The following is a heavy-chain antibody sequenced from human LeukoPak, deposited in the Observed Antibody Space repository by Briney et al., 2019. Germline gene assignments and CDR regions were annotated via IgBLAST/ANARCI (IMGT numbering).Heavy chain of an antibody. CDR2: IRQDGGEK. Sequence: GGSLGLSCAVSGFTFSSYWMNWVRQAPGKGLEWVASIRQDGGEKSYVDSVKGRFTISRDNSKNTLYLQMNSLRAEDTAVYYCAKGSKVNYYDSSGYYGGPFDYWGQGTLVTVSS. V-gene: IGHV3-7*01. CDR1: GFTFSSYW. D-gene: IGHD3-22*01. J-gene: IGHJ4*02. CDR3: AKGSKVNYYDSSGYYGGPFDY.